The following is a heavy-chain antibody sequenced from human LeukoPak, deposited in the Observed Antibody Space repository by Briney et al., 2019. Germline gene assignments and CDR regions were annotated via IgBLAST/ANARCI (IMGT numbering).Heavy chain of an antibody. CDR3: AREVMDRGVIGRET. CDR1: GGSISSYY. D-gene: IGHD3-10*01. V-gene: IGHV4-59*12. J-gene: IGHJ5*02. CDR2: IYYSGST. Sequence: SETLSLTCTVSGGSISSYYWSWIRQPPGKGLEWIGYIYYSGSTNYNPSLKSRVTISVDTSKNQFSLKLSSVTAADTAVYYCAREVMDRGVIGRETWGQGTLVTVSS.